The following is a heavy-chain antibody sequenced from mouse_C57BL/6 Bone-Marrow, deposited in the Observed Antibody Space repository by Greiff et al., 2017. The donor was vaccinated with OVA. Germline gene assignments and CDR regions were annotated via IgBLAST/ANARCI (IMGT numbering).Heavy chain of an antibody. Sequence: QVQLQQSGAELVRPGASVTLSCKASGYTFTDYEMHWVKQTPVHGLEWIGAIDPETGGTAYNQKFKGKAILTADKSSSTAYMELRSLTSEDSAVYYCTRSVTTVVAEDYAMDYWGQGTSVTVSS. D-gene: IGHD1-1*01. J-gene: IGHJ4*01. CDR1: GYTFTDYE. CDR2: IDPETGGT. CDR3: TRSVTTVVAEDYAMDY. V-gene: IGHV1-15*01.